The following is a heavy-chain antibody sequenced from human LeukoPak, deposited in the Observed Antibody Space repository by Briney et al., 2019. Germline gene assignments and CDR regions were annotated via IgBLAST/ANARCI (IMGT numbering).Heavy chain of an antibody. Sequence: ASVKVSCKASRYTFTAYSTHWVRHAPGQGREWMGWINPNSGGTNYAQKFQGRVTMTRDTSISTAYMELSRLRSDDTAVYYCARDKSQQWLTSLILDYWGQGTLVTVSS. V-gene: IGHV1-2*02. J-gene: IGHJ4*02. CDR2: INPNSGGT. CDR1: RYTFTAYS. CDR3: ARDKSQQWLTSLILDY. D-gene: IGHD6-19*01.